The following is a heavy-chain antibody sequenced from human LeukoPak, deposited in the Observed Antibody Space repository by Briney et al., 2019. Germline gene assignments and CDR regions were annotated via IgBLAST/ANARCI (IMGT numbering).Heavy chain of an antibody. Sequence: EASVKVSCKASGYTFADSGITWVRQAPGQGLEWMGWISTYNGYTTYAQKLQDRVTMTTDTSTTTAYMELRSLRSDDTAVYYCARGRLYHDQFGSWGQGTLVTVSS. CDR2: ISTYNGYT. CDR1: GYTFADSG. CDR3: ARGRLYHDQFGS. D-gene: IGHD3-16*01. J-gene: IGHJ5*01. V-gene: IGHV1-18*01.